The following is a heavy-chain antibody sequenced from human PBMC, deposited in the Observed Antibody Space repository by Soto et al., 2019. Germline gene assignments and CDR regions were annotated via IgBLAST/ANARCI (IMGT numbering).Heavy chain of an antibody. V-gene: IGHV3-66*01. CDR3: ARAPGFCSGGSCYGEENWFDP. D-gene: IGHD2-15*01. CDR1: GFTVSSNY. Sequence: GGSLRLSCAASGFTVSSNYMSWVRQAPGKGLEWVSVIYSGGSTYYADSVKGRFTISRDSSKNTLYLQMNSLRAEDTAVYYCARAPGFCSGGSCYGEENWFDPWGQGTLVTVSS. CDR2: IYSGGST. J-gene: IGHJ5*02.